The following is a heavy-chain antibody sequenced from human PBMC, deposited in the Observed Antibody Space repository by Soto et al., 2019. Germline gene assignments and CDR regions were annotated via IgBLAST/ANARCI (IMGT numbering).Heavy chain of an antibody. D-gene: IGHD3-22*01. CDR2: ISGYNGNT. CDR1: GYTFTIYG. V-gene: IGHV1-18*04. Sequence: QVQLVQSGAEVKKPGASVKVSCKASGYTFTIYGISWVRQAPGQGLEWMGWISGYNGNTDYAQNLQDRVTLTTDASTSSVYMELRSLRSDDTAVYYCARVDYYDSSCYYGYWGQGTRITVSS. CDR3: ARVDYYDSSCYYGY. J-gene: IGHJ4*02.